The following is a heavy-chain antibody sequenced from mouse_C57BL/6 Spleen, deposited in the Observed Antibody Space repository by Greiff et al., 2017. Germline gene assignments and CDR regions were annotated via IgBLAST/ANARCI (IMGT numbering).Heavy chain of an antibody. V-gene: IGHV1-74*01. J-gene: IGHJ4*01. D-gene: IGHD2-5*01. CDR1: GYTFTSYW. CDR3: ASDYSNYDYAMDY. Sequence: QVQLQQPGAELVKPGASVKVSCKASGYTFTSYWMHWVKQRPGQGLEWIGRIHPSDSDTNYNQKFKGKATLTVDKSSSTAYMQLSSLTSEDSAVYYCASDYSNYDYAMDYWGQGTSVTVSS. CDR2: IHPSDSDT.